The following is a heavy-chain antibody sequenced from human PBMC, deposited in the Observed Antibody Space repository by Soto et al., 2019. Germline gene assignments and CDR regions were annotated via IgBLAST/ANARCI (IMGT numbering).Heavy chain of an antibody. CDR1: GFTFSTYA. D-gene: IGHD3-22*01. V-gene: IGHV3-23*01. Sequence: PGGSLRLSCATSGFTFSTYAMTWVRQAPGKGLDWVSVISGSSNNTWYADSVKGRFTISRDNSKNTLYLQMSSLRAEDTAVYYCARDYFEDFWGQGTLVTVSS. CDR3: ARDYFEDF. CDR2: ISGSSNNT. J-gene: IGHJ4*02.